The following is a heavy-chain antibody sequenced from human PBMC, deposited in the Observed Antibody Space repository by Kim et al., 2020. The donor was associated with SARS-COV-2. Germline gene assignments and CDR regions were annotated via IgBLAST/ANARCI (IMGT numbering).Heavy chain of an antibody. V-gene: IGHV3-7*01. CDR1: GFIFSDYW. CDR3: SRCQITTPGGDY. Sequence: GGSLRLSCAASGFIFSDYWIHWVRQAPGKGLEWVADIKGDGSAKYYVASVRGRFTISRDNAKNSVYLQMNYLGADDTGVYYCSRCQITTPGGDYWGRGTQFTVSS. CDR2: IKGDGSAK. D-gene: IGHD2-8*02. J-gene: IGHJ4*02.